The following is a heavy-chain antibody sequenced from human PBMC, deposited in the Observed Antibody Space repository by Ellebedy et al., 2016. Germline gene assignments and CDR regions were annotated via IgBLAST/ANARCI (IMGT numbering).Heavy chain of an antibody. Sequence: ASVKVSXXASGYTFTTFSITWVRQVPGQGLEWMGFVNTFSGNTKFAQKFQGRVSMTTDSSTHTAYMDLRSLRSDDTAMYYCAKTSGWGYGENWGQGTLVTVPS. CDR3: AKTSGWGYGEN. V-gene: IGHV1-18*04. D-gene: IGHD3-10*01. J-gene: IGHJ4*02. CDR2: VNTFSGNT. CDR1: GYTFTTFS.